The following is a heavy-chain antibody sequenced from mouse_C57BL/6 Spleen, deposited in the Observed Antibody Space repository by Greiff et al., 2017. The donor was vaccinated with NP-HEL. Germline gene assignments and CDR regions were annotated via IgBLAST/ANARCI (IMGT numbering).Heavy chain of an antibody. D-gene: IGHD1-1*01. CDR2: SRNKANDYTT. J-gene: IGHJ2*01. CDR1: GFTFSDFY. CDR3: ARENGSRRDY. Sequence: EVKVVESGGGLVQSGRSLRLSCATSGFTFSDFYMEWVRQAPGKGLEWIAASRNKANDYTTEYSASVKGRFIVSRDTSQSILYLQMNALRAEDTAIYYCARENGSRRDYWGQGTTLTVSS. V-gene: IGHV7-1*01.